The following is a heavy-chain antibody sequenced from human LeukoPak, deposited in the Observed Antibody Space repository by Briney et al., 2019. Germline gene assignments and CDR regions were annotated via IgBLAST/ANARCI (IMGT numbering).Heavy chain of an antibody. J-gene: IGHJ4*02. CDR2: ISAYNGNT. V-gene: IGHV1-18*01. CDR3: ARTFNYSSGYFARASDH. Sequence: ASVKVSCKASGYTFTSYDISWVQQAPGQGLEWMGWISAYNGNTNYAQRLQGRVTMTTDTSTSTAYMELRSLRSDDTGVYYCARTFNYSSGYFARASDHWGQGTLVTVSS. D-gene: IGHD3-22*01. CDR1: GYTFTSYD.